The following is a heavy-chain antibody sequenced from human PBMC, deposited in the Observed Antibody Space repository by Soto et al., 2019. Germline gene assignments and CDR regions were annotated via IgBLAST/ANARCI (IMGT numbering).Heavy chain of an antibody. Sequence: ASVKVSCKASGYTFSSYGINWVRQAPGQGLEWLGWISPYDGNTKYAQILQGRVSMTTDTSTKTAYMEVRSLRSDDTAVYYCARGGYYDCSGSRNYHYYVKNVCGQGTTVTVSS. CDR3: ARGGYYDCSGSRNYHYYVKNV. CDR1: GYTFSSYG. CDR2: ISPYDGNT. J-gene: IGHJ6*02. V-gene: IGHV1-18*01. D-gene: IGHD3-3*01.